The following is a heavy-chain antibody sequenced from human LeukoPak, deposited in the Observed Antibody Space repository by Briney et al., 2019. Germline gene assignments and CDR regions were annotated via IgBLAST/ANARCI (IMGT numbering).Heavy chain of an antibody. CDR1: GFTFDDYG. Sequence: PGGSLRLSCSASGFTFDDYGMSWVRQAPGKGLEWVAVISYDGSNKYYADSVKGRFTISRDNSKNTLYLQMNSLRAEDTAVYYCARDKGVSRRGYSWNYGWCDPWGQGTLVTVSS. J-gene: IGHJ5*02. D-gene: IGHD1-7*01. CDR2: ISYDGSNK. V-gene: IGHV3-30*03. CDR3: ARDKGVSRRGYSWNYGWCDP.